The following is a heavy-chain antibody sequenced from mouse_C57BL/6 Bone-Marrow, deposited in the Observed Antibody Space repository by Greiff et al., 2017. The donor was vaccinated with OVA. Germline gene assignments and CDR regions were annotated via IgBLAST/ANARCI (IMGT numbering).Heavy chain of an antibody. CDR2: ISYSGST. D-gene: IGHD2-1*01. Sequence: EVQLQQSGPGMVKPSQSLSLTCTVTGYSITSGYDWHWIRHFPGNKLEWMGYISYSGSTNYNPSLKSRISITHDTSKNHFFLKLNSVTTEDTATYYCAYGNYWFAYWGQGTLVTVSA. CDR3: AYGNYWFAY. J-gene: IGHJ3*01. CDR1: GYSITSGYD. V-gene: IGHV3-1*01.